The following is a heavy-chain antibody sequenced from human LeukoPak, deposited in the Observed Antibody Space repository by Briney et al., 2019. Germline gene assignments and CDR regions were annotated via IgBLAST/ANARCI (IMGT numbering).Heavy chain of an antibody. Sequence: ASVKVSCKASGYTFTSCDINWVRQATGQGLEWMGWVNPNSGYAGSEQKFQGRVTMTRNTSMSTAYMELSSLRSEDTAVYYCARDSPYSSSSLGFDYWGQGTLVTVSS. CDR3: ARDSPYSSSSLGFDY. V-gene: IGHV1-8*01. CDR2: VNPNSGYA. J-gene: IGHJ4*02. D-gene: IGHD6-13*01. CDR1: GYTFTSCD.